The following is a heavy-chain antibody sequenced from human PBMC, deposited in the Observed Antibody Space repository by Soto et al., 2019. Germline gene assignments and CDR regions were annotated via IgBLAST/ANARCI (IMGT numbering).Heavy chain of an antibody. CDR3: AKEGGYYGSGSYSVGENYYGMDV. D-gene: IGHD3-10*01. Sequence: QVQLVESGGGVVQPGRSLRLSCAASRFTFSSYGMHWVRQAPGKGLEWVAVISYDGSNKYYADSVKGRFTISRDNSKNTLYMQMNSLRAEDTAVYYCAKEGGYYGSGSYSVGENYYGMDVWGQGTTVTVSS. CDR1: RFTFSSYG. V-gene: IGHV3-30*18. J-gene: IGHJ6*02. CDR2: ISYDGSNK.